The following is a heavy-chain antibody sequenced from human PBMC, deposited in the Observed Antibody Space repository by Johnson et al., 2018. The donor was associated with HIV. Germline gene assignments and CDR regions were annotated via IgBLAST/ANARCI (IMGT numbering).Heavy chain of an antibody. CDR3: ARASGCGSGGEEWRVDGFDI. CDR1: GFTFSNAW. J-gene: IGHJ3*02. CDR2: IYSGGST. V-gene: IGHV3-66*01. Sequence: VQLVESGGGLVKPGGSLRLSCAASGFTFSNAWMSWVRQAPGKGLEWVSVIYSGGSTYYADSVKGRFTISRDNSKNTLYLQMNSLRAEDTAVYYCARASGCGSGGEEWRVDGFDIWGQGTMVTVSS. D-gene: IGHD1-26*01.